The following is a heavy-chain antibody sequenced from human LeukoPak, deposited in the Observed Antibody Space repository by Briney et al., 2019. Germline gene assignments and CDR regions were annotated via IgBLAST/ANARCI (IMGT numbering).Heavy chain of an antibody. CDR1: GFTFSSSG. J-gene: IGHJ4*02. Sequence: PGGSLRLACAASGFTFSSSGMHGVRHAPGKGRVWVAGINSDGSTTNYADSVKGRFTIYRDNAKNTLYLKINSLTAEDTAVYYCASDFGNARWEPRAYWGQGTLVTVSS. CDR2: INSDGSTT. V-gene: IGHV3-74*01. D-gene: IGHD1-26*01. CDR3: ASDFGNARWEPRAY.